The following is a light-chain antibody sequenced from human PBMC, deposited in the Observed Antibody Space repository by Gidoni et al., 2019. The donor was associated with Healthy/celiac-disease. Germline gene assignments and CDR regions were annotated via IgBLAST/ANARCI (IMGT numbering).Light chain of an antibody. J-gene: IGLJ1*01. Sequence: QSALTQPASVSGSPGPSLTISCTGTSSDVGGYNYVSWYQQHPGKAPKLMIYEVSNRPSGVSNRFSGSKSGNTASLTISGLQAEDEADYYCSSYTSSSTLYVVGTGTKVTVL. CDR2: EVS. CDR1: SSDVGGYNY. V-gene: IGLV2-14*01. CDR3: SSYTSSSTLYV.